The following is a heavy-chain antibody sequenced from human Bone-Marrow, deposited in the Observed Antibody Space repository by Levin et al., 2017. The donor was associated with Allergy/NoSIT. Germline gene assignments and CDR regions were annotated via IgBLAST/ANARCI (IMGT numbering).Heavy chain of an antibody. CDR3: AKVPQGQLGYYYYYMDV. CDR1: GFTFSNYA. D-gene: IGHD5-24*01. CDR2: IGVSATDT. J-gene: IGHJ6*03. Sequence: GGSLRLSCAASGFTFSNYAVTWVRQAPGRGLEWVSTIGVSATDTYYADSVKGRFTISRDNYKGILSLQMDSLRAEDSAVYYCAKVPQGQLGYYYYYMDVWGKGTTVTVSS. V-gene: IGHV3-23*01.